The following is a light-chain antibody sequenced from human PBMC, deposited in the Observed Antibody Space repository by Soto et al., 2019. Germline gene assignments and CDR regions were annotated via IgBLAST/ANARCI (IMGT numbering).Light chain of an antibody. CDR3: QSYDSSLSSYV. V-gene: IGLV1-40*01. Sequence: QSVLTQPPSVSGAPGQRVTISCTGSNSNIGAGYDVHWYQQLPGTAPKLLIYGNNNRPSGVPDRFSGSKSGTSASLAITGVQAEDEADYYCQSYDSSLSSYVFGTGTKVTVL. CDR1: NSNIGAGYD. CDR2: GNN. J-gene: IGLJ1*01.